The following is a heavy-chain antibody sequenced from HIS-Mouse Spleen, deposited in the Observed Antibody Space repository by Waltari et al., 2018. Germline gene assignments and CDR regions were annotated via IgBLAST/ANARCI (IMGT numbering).Heavy chain of an antibody. Sequence: QVQLQQWGAGLLKPSETLSLTCAVYGGSFSGYYWSWIRQPPGKGLEWIGEINHSGSNNYNPSLKRRVTISVDTSKNQFSLKLSSVTAADTAVYYCARGRSPATVTIGYYFDYWGQGTLVTVSS. V-gene: IGHV4-34*01. CDR2: INHSGSN. J-gene: IGHJ4*02. D-gene: IGHD4-17*01. CDR1: GGSFSGYY. CDR3: ARGRSPATVTIGYYFDY.